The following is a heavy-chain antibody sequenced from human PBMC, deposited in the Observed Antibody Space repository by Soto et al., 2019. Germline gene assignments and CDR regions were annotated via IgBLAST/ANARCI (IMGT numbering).Heavy chain of an antibody. CDR2: IYPGDSDT. CDR3: ARHNSAGRTPTYYFDY. V-gene: IGHV5-51*01. Sequence: GESLKISCKGSGYSFTSYWIGWVRQMPGKGLEWMGIIYPGDSDTRYGPSFQGQVTISADKSISTAYLQWSSLKASDTAMYYCARHNSAGRTPTYYFDYWGQGTLVTV. J-gene: IGHJ4*02. CDR1: GYSFTSYW. D-gene: IGHD6-13*01.